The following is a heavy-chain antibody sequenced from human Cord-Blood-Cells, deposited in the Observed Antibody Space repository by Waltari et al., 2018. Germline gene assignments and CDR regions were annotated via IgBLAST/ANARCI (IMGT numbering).Heavy chain of an antibody. V-gene: IGHV1-69*09. J-gene: IGHJ4*02. D-gene: IGHD3-3*01. CDR1: GGTFSSYA. Sequence: QVQLVQSGAEVKKPGSSVKVCCQASGGTFSSYAIRWVRPAPGPGREWMGRSIPNLGIANYGPEFQGKVTITADKSKCTADMVLCSRGSEDTAVYYCATSSAGYYDFWRCDSVLFDYGGQGTLVTVSS. CDR2: SIPNLGIA. CDR3: ATSSAGYYDFWRCDSVLFDY.